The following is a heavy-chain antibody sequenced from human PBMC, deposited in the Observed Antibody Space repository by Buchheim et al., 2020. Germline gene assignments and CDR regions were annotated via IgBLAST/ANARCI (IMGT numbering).Heavy chain of an antibody. CDR1: GITFSSYS. J-gene: IGHJ4*02. V-gene: IGHV3-48*02. Sequence: EVQLVESGGGLVQPGGSLRLSCAASGITFSSYSMNWVRQAPGKGLEWVSYISSSSSTIYYADSVKGRFTISRDNAKNSLYPQMNSLRDEDTAVYYCASCRSGSYEYYFDYWGQGTL. D-gene: IGHD1-26*01. CDR3: ASCRSGSYEYYFDY. CDR2: ISSSSSTI.